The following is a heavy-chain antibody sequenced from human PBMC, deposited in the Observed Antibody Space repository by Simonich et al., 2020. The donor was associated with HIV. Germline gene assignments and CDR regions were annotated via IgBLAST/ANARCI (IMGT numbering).Heavy chain of an antibody. J-gene: IGHJ2*01. V-gene: IGHV3-13*01. CDR2: IVTAGAT. D-gene: IGHD5-18*01. CDR1: GFTFSSYE. CDR3: ARGGYGWYFDL. Sequence: VQLVESGGGVVQPGRSLRLSCAASGFTFSSYEMHWVRQATGKGLEWVAAIVTAGATNYPGSVKGRFTISRENAKNSLDLQMNSLRAGDTAVYYCARGGYGWYFDLWGRGTLVTVSS.